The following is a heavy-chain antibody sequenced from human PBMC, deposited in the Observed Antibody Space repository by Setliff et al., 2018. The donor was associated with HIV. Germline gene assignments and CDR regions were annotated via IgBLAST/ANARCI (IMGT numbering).Heavy chain of an antibody. CDR1: GGSVIKNNFY. CDR2: LYHSGRT. J-gene: IGHJ5*02. CDR3: ARASSTVTTQWFDP. Sequence: SETLSLTCSVSGGSVIKNNFYWGWIRQSPAKGLEWIGTLYHSGRTSYNPSLKSRVSISVDTTKSEFSLNLRSVTAADTAVYFCARASSTVTTQWFDPWGQGTPVTVSS. V-gene: IGHV4-39*01. D-gene: IGHD4-4*01.